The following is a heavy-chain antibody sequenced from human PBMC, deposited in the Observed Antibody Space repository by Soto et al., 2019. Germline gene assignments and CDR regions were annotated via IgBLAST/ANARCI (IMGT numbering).Heavy chain of an antibody. D-gene: IGHD3-10*01. Sequence: QVQLQESGPGLVKPSQTLSLTCTVSGGSISSGDYYWSWIRQPPGKGLEWIGYIYYSGSTYYNPSLKSRVTISVDTSKNQFSLKLSSVTAADTAVYYCARDRGWFGELNWFAPWGQGTLVTVSS. CDR2: IYYSGST. V-gene: IGHV4-30-4*01. CDR1: GGSISSGDYY. CDR3: ARDRGWFGELNWFAP. J-gene: IGHJ5*02.